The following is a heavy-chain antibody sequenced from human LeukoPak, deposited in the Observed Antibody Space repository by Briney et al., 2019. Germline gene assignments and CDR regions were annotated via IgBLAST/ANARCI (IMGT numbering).Heavy chain of an antibody. CDR2: IYTSGST. V-gene: IGHV4-4*07. CDR3: ARLVTVVVRGVPYFDY. Sequence: PSETLSLTCTVSGGSISSYYWSWIRQPAGKGLEWIGRIYTSGSTNYNPSLKSRVTMSVDTSKNQFSLKLSSVTAADTAVYYCARLVTVVVRGVPYFDYWGQGTLVTVSS. J-gene: IGHJ4*02. D-gene: IGHD3-10*01. CDR1: GGSISSYY.